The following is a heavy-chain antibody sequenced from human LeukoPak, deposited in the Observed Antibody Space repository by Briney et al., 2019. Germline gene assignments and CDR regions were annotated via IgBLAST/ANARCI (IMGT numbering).Heavy chain of an antibody. D-gene: IGHD6-6*01. CDR2: IWYDGSNK. J-gene: IGHJ6*02. V-gene: IGHV3-33*01. CDR3: ARDIAARYYYYGMDV. Sequence: GGSVRLSCAASGFAFSRYGMHWVRQAPGKGLEWVAVIWYDGSNKYYADSVKGRFTISRDNSKNTLYLQMNSLRAEDTAVYYCARDIAARYYYYGMDVWGQGTTVTVSS. CDR1: GFAFSRYG.